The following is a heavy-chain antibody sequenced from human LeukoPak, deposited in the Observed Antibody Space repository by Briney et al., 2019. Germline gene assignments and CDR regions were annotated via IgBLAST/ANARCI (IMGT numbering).Heavy chain of an antibody. CDR1: GYTFTNFD. D-gene: IGHD3-16*01. J-gene: IGHJ4*02. Sequence: ASVKVSCKASGYTFTNFDINWVRQAPGQGLEWMGWMNPNSGNTGYAQKFQGRVTMTRNTPITTAYMELSGLRSEDTAVYYCARGLGSSADYHNYWGQGTLVPVSP. CDR3: ARGLGSSADYHNY. V-gene: IGHV1-8*01. CDR2: MNPNSGNT.